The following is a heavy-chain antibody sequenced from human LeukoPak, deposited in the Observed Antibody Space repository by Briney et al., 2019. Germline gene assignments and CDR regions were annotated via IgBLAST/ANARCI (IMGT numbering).Heavy chain of an antibody. Sequence: ASVKVTSKASGYTFTSYDINWVRQATGQGLEWMGWMNPNSGNTGYAQKLQGSVTMTRNTSISTAYMELSSLRSEDTAVYYCVRIAVAGTGKRFDFWGQGTRATVYS. CDR3: VRIAVAGTGKRFDF. D-gene: IGHD6-19*01. CDR2: MNPNSGNT. J-gene: IGHJ4*02. V-gene: IGHV1-8*01. CDR1: GYTFTSYD.